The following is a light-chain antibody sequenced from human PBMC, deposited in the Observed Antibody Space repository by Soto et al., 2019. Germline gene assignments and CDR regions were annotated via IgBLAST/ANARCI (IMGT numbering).Light chain of an antibody. Sequence: DIQMTQSPSTLSASVGDRVTITCRASQSIGSWLAWYQQKPGKAPKLLMYKASSLETGVPPRFSGSGSGTEFTLTISSLQPDDFATYFCQQYNNYPWTFGQGTKVDIK. CDR1: QSIGSW. V-gene: IGKV1-5*03. CDR3: QQYNNYPWT. J-gene: IGKJ1*01. CDR2: KAS.